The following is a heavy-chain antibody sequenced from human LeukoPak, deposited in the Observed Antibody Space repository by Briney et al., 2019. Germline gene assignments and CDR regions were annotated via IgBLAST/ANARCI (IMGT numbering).Heavy chain of an antibody. CDR3: ARGPFPYGYARTDY. D-gene: IGHD5-18*01. V-gene: IGHV1-2*02. CDR1: GYTFTDNY. CDR2: INPNSGGT. J-gene: IGHJ4*02. Sequence: ASVKVSCKASGYTFTDNYIHWVRQAPGQGLEWMGSINPNSGGTTYAQRFQGTVTMTRDTSRGTAYMDLTTLSSGATAVYYCARGPFPYGYARTDYWGQGTLVTASA.